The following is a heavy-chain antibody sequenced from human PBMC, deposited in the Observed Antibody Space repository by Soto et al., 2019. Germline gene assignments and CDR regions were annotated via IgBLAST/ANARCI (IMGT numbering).Heavy chain of an antibody. CDR2: ISYDVSNK. V-gene: IGHV3-30*18. CDR1: GFTFSSYG. CDR3: AKGVLYDILTGSYY. D-gene: IGHD3-9*01. J-gene: IGHJ4*02. Sequence: QVQLVESGGGVVQPGRSLRLSCAASGFTFSSYGMHWVRQAPGKGLEWVAVISYDVSNKYYADSVKGRFTISRDNSKNTLYLRMNSLRAEDTAVYYCAKGVLYDILTGSYYWGQGTLVTVSS.